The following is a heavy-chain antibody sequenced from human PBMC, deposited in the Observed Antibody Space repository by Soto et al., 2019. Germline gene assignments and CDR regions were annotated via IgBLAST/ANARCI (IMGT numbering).Heavy chain of an antibody. CDR1: GGSVSSGSYY. V-gene: IGHV4-61*01. D-gene: IGHD2-2*01. J-gene: IGHJ4*02. CDR2: IYYSGST. CDR3: ARGSTSLYYFDY. Sequence: QVQLQESGPGLVKPSETLSLTCTVSGGSVSSGSYYWSWIRQPPGKGLEWIGYIYYSGSTYYNPSLKSRVTISVDTSKNQFSLKLSSVTAADTAVYYCARGSTSLYYFDYWGQGTLVTVSS.